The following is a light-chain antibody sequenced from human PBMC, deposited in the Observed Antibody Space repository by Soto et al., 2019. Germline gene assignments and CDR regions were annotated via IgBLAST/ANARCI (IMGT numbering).Light chain of an antibody. Sequence: VPTQRPSASGSPGQSVSISCRGGSSDVGGSKYVSWYQVKPGKAPKLIIYEVNRRPEGAPYRFSGSKSGNTASLTVSGLQAEDEGDYYCFSYADSNNFVFGSGTKVTVL. CDR3: FSYADSNNFV. V-gene: IGLV2-8*01. CDR1: SSDVGGSKY. CDR2: EVN. J-gene: IGLJ1*01.